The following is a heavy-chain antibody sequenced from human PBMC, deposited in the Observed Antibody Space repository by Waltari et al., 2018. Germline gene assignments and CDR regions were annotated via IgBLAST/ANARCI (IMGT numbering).Heavy chain of an antibody. V-gene: IGHV3-43*01. Sequence: EVQLVESGGVVVQPGGSLRLSCAASGFTFDDYTMHWVRQAPGKGLEWVSLISWDGGSTYYADSVKGRFTSSRDNSKNSLYLQMNSLRTEDTALYYCAKEGLRGSPFDPWGQGTLVTVSS. CDR3: AKEGLRGSPFDP. CDR2: ISWDGGST. D-gene: IGHD4-17*01. CDR1: GFTFDDYT. J-gene: IGHJ5*02.